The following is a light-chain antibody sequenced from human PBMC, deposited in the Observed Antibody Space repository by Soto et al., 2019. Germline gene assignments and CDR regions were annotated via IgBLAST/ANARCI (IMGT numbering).Light chain of an antibody. CDR2: DAS. J-gene: IGKJ1*01. V-gene: IGKV1-5*01. Sequence: IQMTQSPSSLSASVGGRGTITCRASQTISRYLNWYQQRPGKAPKLLIYDASNLESGVPSRFSGSGSGTDFTLTISSLQPDDFATYYCQQYNSYRTFGQGTKVDIK. CDR1: QTISRY. CDR3: QQYNSYRT.